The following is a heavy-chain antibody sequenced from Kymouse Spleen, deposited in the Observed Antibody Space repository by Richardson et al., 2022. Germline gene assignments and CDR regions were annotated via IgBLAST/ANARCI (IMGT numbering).Heavy chain of an antibody. D-gene: IGHD6-13*01. V-gene: IGHV3-15*01. Sequence: EVQLVESGGGLVKPGGSLRLSCAASGFTFSNAWMSWVRQAPGKGLEWVGRIKSKTDGGTTDYAAPVKGRFTISRDDSKNTLYLQMNSLKTEDTAVYYCTTDRAYSSSWVYYYYGMDVWGQGTTVTVSS. CDR3: TTDRAYSSSWVYYYYGMDV. CDR1: GFTFSNAW. J-gene: IGHJ6*02. CDR2: IKSKTDGGTT.